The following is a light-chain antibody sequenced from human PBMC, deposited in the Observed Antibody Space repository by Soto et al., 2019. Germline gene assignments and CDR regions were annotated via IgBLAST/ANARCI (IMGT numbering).Light chain of an antibody. CDR1: PSIGTY. Sequence: DIQMTQSPSSLSASVGDRVTITCRASPSIGTYLNWYQHKLGKAPKLLIYAASSLQGGVPSRFTGSGSGTDCTLTINSLQPEDFATYFCQQSYSIPITFGQGTRLEIK. CDR3: QQSYSIPIT. V-gene: IGKV1-39*01. CDR2: AAS. J-gene: IGKJ5*01.